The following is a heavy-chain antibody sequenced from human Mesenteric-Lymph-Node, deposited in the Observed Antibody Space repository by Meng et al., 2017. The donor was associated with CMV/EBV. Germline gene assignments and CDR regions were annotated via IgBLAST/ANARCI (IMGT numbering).Heavy chain of an antibody. Sequence: GSLRLSCTVSGGSVSSGSYYWSWIRQPPGKGLEWIGYIYYSGSTNYNPSLKSRVTISVDTSKNQFSLKLSSVTAADTAVYYCARTTNMCLDPWGQGTLVTVSS. D-gene: IGHD2-8*01. CDR1: GGSVSSGSYY. V-gene: IGHV4-61*01. CDR3: ARTTNMCLDP. J-gene: IGHJ5*02. CDR2: IYYSGST.